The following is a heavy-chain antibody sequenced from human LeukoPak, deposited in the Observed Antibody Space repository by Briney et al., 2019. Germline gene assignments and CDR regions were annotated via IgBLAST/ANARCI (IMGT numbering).Heavy chain of an antibody. CDR3: ARVGIAAAGKVDY. CDR1: GGTFSSYA. CDR2: IIPIFGAA. Sequence: SVKVSCKASGGTFSSYAISWVRQAPGQGLEWMGGIIPIFGAANYAQKFQGRVTITADKSTSTAYMELSSLRSEDTAVYYCARVGIAAAGKVDYWGQGTLVTVSS. D-gene: IGHD6-13*01. J-gene: IGHJ4*02. V-gene: IGHV1-69*06.